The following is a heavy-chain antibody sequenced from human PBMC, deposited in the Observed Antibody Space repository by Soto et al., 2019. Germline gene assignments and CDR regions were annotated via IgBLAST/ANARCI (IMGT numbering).Heavy chain of an antibody. CDR1: GFTFSEYS. V-gene: IGHV3-21*01. J-gene: IGHJ3*02. D-gene: IGHD2-2*01. CDR2: IAKGDNHI. Sequence: EVQVVESGGGLVKPGGSLRLSCAASGFTFSEYSFLWVRQAPGKGLEWLSFIAKGDNHIFYTDSVKGQFTISRDNAKNSVYLQLNSLRADDSAVYYCARENGHFTDACNRGAFDIWGQGTMVTVSS. CDR3: ARENGHFTDACNRGAFDI.